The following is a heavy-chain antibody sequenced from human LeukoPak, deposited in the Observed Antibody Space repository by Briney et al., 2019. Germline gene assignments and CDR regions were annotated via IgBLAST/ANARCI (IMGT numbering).Heavy chain of an antibody. CDR1: GFTFKTYG. CDR3: AKDSGSGWYEAHFDP. J-gene: IGHJ5*02. CDR2: IQYDGTIK. D-gene: IGHD6-19*01. Sequence: GGSLRLSCAASGFTFKTYGMHWVRQAPGKGLEWVAFIQYDGTIKYYGDSVKGRFTISRDNSKNTLYLQMNSLRPEDTAVYYCAKDSGSGWYEAHFDPWGQGTLVTVS. V-gene: IGHV3-30*02.